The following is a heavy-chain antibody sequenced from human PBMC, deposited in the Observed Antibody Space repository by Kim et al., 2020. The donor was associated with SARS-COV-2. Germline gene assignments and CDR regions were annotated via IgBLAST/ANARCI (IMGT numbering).Heavy chain of an antibody. CDR3: AKDQTTVTNDY. D-gene: IGHD4-17*01. CDR2: K. V-gene: IGHV3-33*06. J-gene: IGHJ4*02. Sequence: KYYADSVKGRFTISRDNSKSTLYLQMNSLRAEDTAVYYCAKDQTTVTNDYWGQGTLVTVSS.